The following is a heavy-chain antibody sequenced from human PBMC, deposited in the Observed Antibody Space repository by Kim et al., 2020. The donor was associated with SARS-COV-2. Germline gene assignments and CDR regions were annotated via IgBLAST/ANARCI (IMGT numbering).Heavy chain of an antibody. CDR1: GFTFSDYY. Sequence: GGSLRLSCAASGFTFSDYYMSWIRQAPGKGLEWVSYISSSSSYTNYADSVKGRFTISRDNAKNSLYLQMNSLRAEDTAVYYCAREGIIPQYIIAARRGATYGMDVWGQGTTVTVSS. D-gene: IGHD6-6*01. J-gene: IGHJ6*02. CDR2: ISSSSSYT. CDR3: AREGIIPQYIIAARRGATYGMDV. V-gene: IGHV3-11*05.